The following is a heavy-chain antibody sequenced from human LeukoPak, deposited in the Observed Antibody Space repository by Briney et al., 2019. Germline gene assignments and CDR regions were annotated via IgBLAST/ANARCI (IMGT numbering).Heavy chain of an antibody. Sequence: GGSLRLSCTASGFTFSDYAMSWFRQAPGKGLEWVGFIRNKAYGGTAGYAASVKGRFTISRDDSKTIAYLQMNSLKTEDTAVYYCTREKRYFDWFQADYWGQGTLVTVSS. CDR3: TREKRYFDWFQADY. CDR2: IRNKAYGGTA. V-gene: IGHV3-49*03. J-gene: IGHJ4*02. CDR1: GFTFSDYA. D-gene: IGHD3-9*01.